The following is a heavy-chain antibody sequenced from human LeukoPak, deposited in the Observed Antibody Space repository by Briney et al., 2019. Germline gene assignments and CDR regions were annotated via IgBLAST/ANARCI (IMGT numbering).Heavy chain of an antibody. Sequence: GRSLRLSCAASGFTFSSYAMHWVRQAPGKGLEWVAVISYDGSNKYYADSVKGRFTISRDNSKNTLYLQMNSLRAEDTAVYYCARSLGATRSRFDPWGQGTLVTVFS. J-gene: IGHJ5*02. D-gene: IGHD1-26*01. CDR2: ISYDGSNK. CDR3: ARSLGATRSRFDP. V-gene: IGHV3-30*01. CDR1: GFTFSSYA.